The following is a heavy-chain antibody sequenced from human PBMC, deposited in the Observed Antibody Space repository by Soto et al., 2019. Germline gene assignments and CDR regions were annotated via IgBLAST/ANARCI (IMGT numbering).Heavy chain of an antibody. CDR2: INPNSGGT. J-gene: IGHJ4*02. CDR1: GYTFTGYY. V-gene: IGHV1-2*02. D-gene: IGHD2-15*01. CDR3: ASHTPVGYCSGGSCLLDY. Sequence: QVQLVQSGAEVKKPGASVKVSCKASGYTFTGYYMHWVRQAPGQGLEWMGWINPNSGGTNYAQKFQGRVTMTRDTSISKAYMELSRLRSDDTAVYYCASHTPVGYCSGGSCLLDYWGQGTLVTVSS.